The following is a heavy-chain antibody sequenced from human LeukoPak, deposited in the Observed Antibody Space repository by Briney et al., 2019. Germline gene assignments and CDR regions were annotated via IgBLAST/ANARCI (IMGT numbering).Heavy chain of an antibody. Sequence: EGSLRLSCAASGFTFSDYYMSWIRQAPGKGLEWVSYISSSGSTIYYADSVKGRFTISRDNAKNSLYLQMNSLRAEDTAVYYCARDGYSSSWYYFDYWGQGTLVTVSS. D-gene: IGHD6-13*01. V-gene: IGHV3-11*01. CDR1: GFTFSDYY. J-gene: IGHJ4*02. CDR3: ARDGYSSSWYYFDY. CDR2: ISSSGSTI.